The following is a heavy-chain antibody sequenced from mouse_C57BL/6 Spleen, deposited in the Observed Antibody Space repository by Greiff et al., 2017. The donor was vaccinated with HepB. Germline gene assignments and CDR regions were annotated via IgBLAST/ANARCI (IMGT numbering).Heavy chain of an antibody. D-gene: IGHD2-3*01. CDR2: INPSTGGT. CDR3: AREGDGYYPSWFAY. V-gene: IGHV1-42*01. J-gene: IGHJ3*01. Sequence: DVQLQESGPELVKPGASVKISCKASGYSFTGYYMNWVKQSPEKSLEWIGEINPSTGGTTYNQKFKAKATLTVDKSSSTAYMQLKSLTSEDSAVYYCAREGDGYYPSWFAYWGQGTLVTVSA. CDR1: GYSFTGYY.